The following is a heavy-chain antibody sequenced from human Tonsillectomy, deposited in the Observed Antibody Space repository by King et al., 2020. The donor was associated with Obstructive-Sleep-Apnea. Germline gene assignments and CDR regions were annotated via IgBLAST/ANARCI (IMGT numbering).Heavy chain of an antibody. CDR1: GGSISRGGYY. Sequence: VPLQESGPGLVKPSQTLSLTCTVSGGSISRGGYYWSGIRQHPGKGLEWIGYIYYSGNTYYNPSLKSRVTISVDTSKNQFSLKLSSVTAADTAVYYCARGGYYYDSSGYYSGPLFDYWGQGTLVTVSS. CDR3: ARGGYYYDSSGYYSGPLFDY. J-gene: IGHJ4*02. V-gene: IGHV4-31*03. D-gene: IGHD3-22*01. CDR2: IYYSGNT.